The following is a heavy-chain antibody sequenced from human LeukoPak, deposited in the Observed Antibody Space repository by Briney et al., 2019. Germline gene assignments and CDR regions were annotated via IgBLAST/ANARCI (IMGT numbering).Heavy chain of an antibody. CDR3: AKGAITMVRGVNDAFDI. Sequence: GGSLRLSCTASGLTFSTSGFNWVRQAPGKGLEWVASIGPTGSDRYHADSIKGRFTISRDNSKNTLYLQMNSLRAEDTAVYYCAKGAITMVRGVNDAFDIWGQGTMVTVSS. CDR2: IGPTGSDR. CDR1: GLTFSTSG. J-gene: IGHJ3*02. V-gene: IGHV3-21*01. D-gene: IGHD3-10*01.